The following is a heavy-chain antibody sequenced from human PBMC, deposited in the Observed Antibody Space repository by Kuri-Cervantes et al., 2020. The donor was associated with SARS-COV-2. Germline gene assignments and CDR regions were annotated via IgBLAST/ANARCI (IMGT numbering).Heavy chain of an antibody. V-gene: IGHV4-61*01. J-gene: IGHJ4*02. CDR1: GGSINNDNYY. CDR2: IYYSGSV. Sequence: GSLRLSCTVSGGSINNDNYYWSWIRQPPGKGLEWIGYIYYSGSVSYNPSLMSRVTVSVDTSKNQFSLRLTSVTAADTAVYYCTTVTPTSVFDFWGQGTLVTVSS. CDR3: TTVTPTSVFDF. D-gene: IGHD4-17*01.